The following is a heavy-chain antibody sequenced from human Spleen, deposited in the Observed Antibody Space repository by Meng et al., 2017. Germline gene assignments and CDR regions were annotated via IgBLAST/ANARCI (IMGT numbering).Heavy chain of an antibody. J-gene: IGHJ4*02. CDR2: ISKDGSNK. CDR1: GFTFSSYG. CDR3: ASSRDGNNYDY. V-gene: IGHV3-30*01. D-gene: IGHD5-24*01. Sequence: GGSLRLSCTASGFTFSSYGMHWVRQAPGKGLEWVALISKDGSNKYYADSVKGRFTISRDNSKNTLYLQMNSMRAEDTAVYYCASSRDGNNYDYWGQGALVTVSS.